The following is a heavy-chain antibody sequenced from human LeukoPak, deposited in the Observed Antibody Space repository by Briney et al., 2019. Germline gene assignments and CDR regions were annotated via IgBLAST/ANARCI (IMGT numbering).Heavy chain of an antibody. D-gene: IGHD2-2*01. V-gene: IGHV3-7*01. Sequence: GGSLRLSCAASGFTFSSYWMNWVRQAPGKGLEWLANIKQDGSEKYYVDSVKGRFTISRDNAKNSLYLQMNSLRAEDTAVYYCARMGYCSSTSCSLHAFDIWGQGTMVTVSS. CDR1: GFTFSSYW. CDR3: ARMGYCSSTSCSLHAFDI. J-gene: IGHJ3*02. CDR2: IKQDGSEK.